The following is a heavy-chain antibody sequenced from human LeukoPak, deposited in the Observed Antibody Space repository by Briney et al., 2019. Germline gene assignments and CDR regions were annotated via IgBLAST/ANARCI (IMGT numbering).Heavy chain of an antibody. CDR1: GFTFSSYT. D-gene: IGHD1-14*01. CDR2: ISSNGGST. Sequence: GGSLRLSCAASGFTFSSYTMHWVRQAPGKGLEHVSAISSNGGSTYYANSVKGRFTISRDNSKNTLYLQMGSLRAEDMAVYYCAREVDRRFDYWGQGTLVTVSS. CDR3: AREVDRRFDY. V-gene: IGHV3-64*01. J-gene: IGHJ4*02.